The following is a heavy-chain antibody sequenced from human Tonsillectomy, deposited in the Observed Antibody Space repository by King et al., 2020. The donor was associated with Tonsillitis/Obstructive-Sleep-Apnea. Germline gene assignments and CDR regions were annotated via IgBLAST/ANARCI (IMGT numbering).Heavy chain of an antibody. Sequence: VQLVESGAEVKKPGASVKVSCKASGYTFTSYAITWVRQAPGQGLEWKGWSRPNNGDTNFAQKLQGRVTMTSDTSTSTAYMELRSLRSDDTAVYYCARDYYDSSGYYHGYFQHWGQGTLVTVSS. V-gene: IGHV1-18*01. CDR3: ARDYYDSSGYYHGYFQH. CDR1: GYTFTSYA. J-gene: IGHJ1*01. D-gene: IGHD3-22*01. CDR2: SRPNNGDT.